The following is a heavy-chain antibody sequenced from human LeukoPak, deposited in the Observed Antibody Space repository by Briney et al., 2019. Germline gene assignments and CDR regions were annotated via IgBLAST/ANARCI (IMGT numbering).Heavy chain of an antibody. CDR1: GFSISRYW. D-gene: IGHD6-6*01. CDR3: ACLDTRSARPGEPSTY. J-gene: IGHJ4*02. CDR2: TPEDEHGT. V-gene: IGHV3-7*01. Sequence: LSGGSLRLSCAASGFSISRYWMSWVRQAPGKGLEWVASTPEDEHGTFYVDSVQGRFTVSRDNAKNSLHLQMSSLRVEDTPVYFCACLDTRSARPGEPSTYWGQGTLVTVSS.